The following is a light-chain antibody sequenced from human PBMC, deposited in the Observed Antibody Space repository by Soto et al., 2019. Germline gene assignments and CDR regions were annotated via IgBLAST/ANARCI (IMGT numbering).Light chain of an antibody. CDR2: GAS. CDR3: QQYGSSPRT. J-gene: IGKJ1*01. Sequence: EILLTQSPGTLSLSPWDTATLSCSASQSVSNAYLAWYQQKPGQAPRLLIYGASSRATGIPDRFSGSGSGTDFTLTISRLEPEDFAVYYCQQYGSSPRTFGQGTKVDIK. CDR1: QSVSNAY. V-gene: IGKV3-20*01.